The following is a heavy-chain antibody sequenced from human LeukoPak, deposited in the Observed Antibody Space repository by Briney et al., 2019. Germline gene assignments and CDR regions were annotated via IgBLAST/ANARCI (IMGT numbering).Heavy chain of an antibody. Sequence: EASVKVSCKASGGTFTSYAISWVRQAPGQGIEWMGGIIPIFGTANYEQKFQGRVTITADESTSTAYIELSSLRSEHTAVYYCGRDKFDIVVVPATSRSDAFDIWGQGTMVTVSS. D-gene: IGHD2-2*01. V-gene: IGHV1-69*13. CDR3: GRDKFDIVVVPATSRSDAFDI. CDR2: IIPIFGTA. J-gene: IGHJ3*02. CDR1: GGTFTSYA.